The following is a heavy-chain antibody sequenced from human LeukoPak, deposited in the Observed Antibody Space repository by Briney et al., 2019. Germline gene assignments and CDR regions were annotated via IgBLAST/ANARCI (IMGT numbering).Heavy chain of an antibody. CDR2: ISYDGSNK. CDR1: GFTFSSYG. V-gene: IGHV3-30*18. CDR3: AKARDIVVVVAATPPWFDP. J-gene: IGHJ5*02. D-gene: IGHD2-15*01. Sequence: GRSLGLSCAASGFTFSSYGMHWVRQAPGKGLEWVAVISYDGSNKYYADSVKGRFTISRDNSKNTLYLQMNSLRAEDTAVYYCAKARDIVVVVAATPPWFDPWGQGTLVTVSS.